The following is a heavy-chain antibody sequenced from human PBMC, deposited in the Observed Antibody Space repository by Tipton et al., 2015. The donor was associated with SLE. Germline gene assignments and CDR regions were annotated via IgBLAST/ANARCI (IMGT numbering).Heavy chain of an antibody. V-gene: IGHV5-51*01. CDR1: GYSFTSYW. CDR2: IYPGDSNT. J-gene: IGHJ3*02. D-gene: IGHD3-3*01. CDR3: ARQYYDFWSGYSGAFDI. Sequence: QSGPEVKKPGESLKISCKGSGYSFTSYWIGWVRQMPGKGLEWMGIIYPGDSNTRYSPSFQGQVTISADKSISTAYLQWSSLKASDTAMYYCARQYYDFWSGYSGAFDIWGQGTMVTVSS.